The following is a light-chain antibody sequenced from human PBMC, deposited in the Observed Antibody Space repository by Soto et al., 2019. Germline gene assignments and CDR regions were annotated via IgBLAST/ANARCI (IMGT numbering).Light chain of an antibody. CDR3: CSYAGTTTLL. Sequence: QSALTQPASVSGSPGQSITISCTGTSNDVGRYNLVSWYQHHPGKAPKLIIYEATKRPSGVSDRFSGSKSGNTASLTISGLQAADEADYVCCSYAGTTTLLFGGGTKVTVL. CDR2: EAT. V-gene: IGLV2-23*01. J-gene: IGLJ2*01. CDR1: SNDVGRYNL.